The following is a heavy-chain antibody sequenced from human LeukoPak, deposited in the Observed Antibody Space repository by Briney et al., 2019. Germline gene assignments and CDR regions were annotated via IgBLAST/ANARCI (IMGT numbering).Heavy chain of an antibody. CDR2: IYYSGST. J-gene: IGHJ4*02. Sequence: PSETLSLTCTVSGGSISSYYWSWIRQPPGKGLEWIGYIYYSGSTNYNPSLKSRVTISADTSKNQFSLKLSSVTAADTAVYYCARAQDYGGNFDYWGQGTLVTVSS. D-gene: IGHD4-23*01. V-gene: IGHV4-59*01. CDR1: GGSISSYY. CDR3: ARAQDYGGNFDY.